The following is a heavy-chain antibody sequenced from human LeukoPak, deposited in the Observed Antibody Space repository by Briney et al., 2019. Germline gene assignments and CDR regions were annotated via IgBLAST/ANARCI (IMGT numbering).Heavy chain of an antibody. CDR1: GYTFTSYG. CDR2: ISAYNGNT. D-gene: IGHD6-19*01. CDR3: ATKINRGWYGPGAFDI. V-gene: IGHV1-18*01. Sequence: ASVKVSCKASGYTFTSYGMSWVRQAPGQGLEWMGWISAYNGNTNYAQELQGRVTMTTDTSTSTAYMELRSLRSDDTAVYYCATKINRGWYGPGAFDIWGQGTMVTVSS. J-gene: IGHJ3*02.